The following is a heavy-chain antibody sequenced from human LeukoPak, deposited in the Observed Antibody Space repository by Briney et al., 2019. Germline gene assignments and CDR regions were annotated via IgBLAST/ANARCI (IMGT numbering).Heavy chain of an antibody. J-gene: IGHJ4*02. CDR1: GFTFSSYA. CDR3: ARDTVRGIVFYYFDY. CDR2: ISYDGSNK. Sequence: QAGRSPRLSCAASGFTFSSYAMHWVRQAPGKGLEWVTVISYDGSNKYYADSVKGRFTISRDNSKNTLYLQMNSLRAEDTAVYYCARDTVRGIVFYYFDYWGQGTLVTVSS. D-gene: IGHD3-10*01. V-gene: IGHV3-30*04.